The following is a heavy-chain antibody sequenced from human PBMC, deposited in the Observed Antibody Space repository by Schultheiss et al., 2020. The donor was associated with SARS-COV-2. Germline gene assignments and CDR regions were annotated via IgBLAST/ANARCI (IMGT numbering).Heavy chain of an antibody. CDR2: ISAYNGNT. D-gene: IGHD1-26*01. CDR3: AGEGVGATTLPVLYGMDV. J-gene: IGHJ6*02. CDR1: GYTFSSYG. V-gene: IGHV1-18*01. Sequence: ASVKVSCKASGYTFSSYGISWVRQAPGQGLEWMGWISAYNGNTNHAQNLQGRVTMTTDTSTRTAYMELRSLRSDDTAVYYCAGEGVGATTLPVLYGMDVWGQGTTVTVAS.